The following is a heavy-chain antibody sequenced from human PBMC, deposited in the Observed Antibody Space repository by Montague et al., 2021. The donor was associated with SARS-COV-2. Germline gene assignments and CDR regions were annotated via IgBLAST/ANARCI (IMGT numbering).Heavy chain of an antibody. J-gene: IGHJ5*02. CDR1: GGSISSYY. CDR2: NNYSRRT. D-gene: IGHD3-10*01. CDR3: ARHGVLWFGGAENWFDP. Sequence: SETLSLTCTVSGGSISSYYWCWFRQLPGKGLEWIGDNNYSRRTNNYNPPQSRVTILVDTTKNKFSLKLCSVTAADEAVYYCARHGVLWFGGAENWFDPWGQGTLVTVSS. V-gene: IGHV4-59*08.